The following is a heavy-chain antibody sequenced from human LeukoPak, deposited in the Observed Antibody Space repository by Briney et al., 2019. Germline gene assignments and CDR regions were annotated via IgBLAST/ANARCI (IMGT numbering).Heavy chain of an antibody. J-gene: IGHJ4*02. CDR2: INSYSGAT. CDR3: AAATTGTTFFDY. Sequence: ASVKVSCKASGYTFSSYYMFWVRQAPGQGLEWMGGINSYSGATNYAQKFQGRVTMTRDTSISTAYMELSSLRSDDTGVYYCAAATTGTTFFDYWGQGTLVTVSS. V-gene: IGHV1-2*02. D-gene: IGHD1-1*01. CDR1: GYTFSSYY.